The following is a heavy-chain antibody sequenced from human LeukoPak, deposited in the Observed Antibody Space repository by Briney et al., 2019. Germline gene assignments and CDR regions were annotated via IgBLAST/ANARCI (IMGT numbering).Heavy chain of an antibody. D-gene: IGHD3-3*01. V-gene: IGHV4-59*13. Sequence: KASETLSLTCTVSGGSISSYYWSWIRQPPGRGLEGMGYVYYSGSTNYNPSLKSRVTISVDTSKNQFSLKLSSVTAADTAVYYCARAPNFDFDCLDYWGQGTLVTVSS. CDR1: GGSISSYY. J-gene: IGHJ4*02. CDR2: VYYSGST. CDR3: ARAPNFDFDCLDY.